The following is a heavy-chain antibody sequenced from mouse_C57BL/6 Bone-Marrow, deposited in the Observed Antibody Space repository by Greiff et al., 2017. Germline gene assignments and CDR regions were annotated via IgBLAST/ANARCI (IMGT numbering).Heavy chain of an antibody. Sequence: VQLQQSGAELVRPGASVTLSCKASGYTFTDYEMHWVKQTHVHGLEWIGAIDSETGGTAYNQKFKGKAILTANKSSSTAYMELRSLTSEDSAVDYCTRALPRGSFAYWGQGTLVTVSA. CDR2: IDSETGGT. J-gene: IGHJ3*01. CDR3: TRALPRGSFAY. V-gene: IGHV1-15*01. CDR1: GYTFTDYE.